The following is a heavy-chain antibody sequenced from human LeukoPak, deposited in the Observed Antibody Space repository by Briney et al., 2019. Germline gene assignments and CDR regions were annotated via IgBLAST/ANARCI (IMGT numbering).Heavy chain of an antibody. CDR1: GGSFSGYY. D-gene: IGHD6-6*01. Sequence: SETLSLTCAVYGGSFSGYYWSWIRQPPGKGLEWIGYIYYSGSTNYNPSLKSRVTISVDTSKNQFSLKLSSVTAADTAVYYCAAMKGMAARKGPFDYWGQGTLVTVSS. CDR2: IYYSGST. V-gene: IGHV4-59*08. J-gene: IGHJ4*02. CDR3: AAMKGMAARKGPFDY.